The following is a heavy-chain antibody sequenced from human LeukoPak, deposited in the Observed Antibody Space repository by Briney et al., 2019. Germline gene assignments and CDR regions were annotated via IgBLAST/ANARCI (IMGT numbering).Heavy chain of an antibody. V-gene: IGHV4-39*01. CDR2: IYYSGST. J-gene: IGHJ4*02. CDR1: GGSISSTSYY. D-gene: IGHD7-27*01. CDR3: ASRKLGNDY. Sequence: SETLSLTCTVSGGSISSTSYYWGWIRQPPGKGLEWIGNIYYSGSTYYNPSLNSRVTISVDTSKNQFSLKLSSVTAADTAVYYCASRKLGNDYWGQGTLVTVSS.